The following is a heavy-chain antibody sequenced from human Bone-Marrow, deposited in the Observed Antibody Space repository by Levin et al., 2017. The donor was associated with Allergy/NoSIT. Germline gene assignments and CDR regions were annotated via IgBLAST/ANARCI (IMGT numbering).Heavy chain of an antibody. CDR2: IYYSGST. J-gene: IGHJ4*02. CDR3: ARALSVSRSLFDY. Sequence: PSQTLSLTCTVSGGSVSSGSYYWSWIRQPPGKGLEWIGYIYYSGSTNYNPSLKSRVTISVDTSKNQFSLKLSSVTAADTAVYYCARALSVSRSLFDYWGQGTLVTVSS. CDR1: GGSVSSGSYY. V-gene: IGHV4-61*01.